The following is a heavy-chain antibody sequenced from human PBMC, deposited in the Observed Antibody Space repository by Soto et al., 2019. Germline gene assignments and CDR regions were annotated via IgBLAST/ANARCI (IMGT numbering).Heavy chain of an antibody. CDR2: IYHSGST. V-gene: IGHV4-30-2*01. Sequence: QLQLQESGSGLVKPSLTLSLTCAVSGGSISSGGYSWSWIRQPPGKGLEWIGYIYHSGSTYYNPSLKSRVTISVDRSKNQFSLKLSSVTAADTAVYYCARGYSYGYGVLWFDPWGQGTLVTVSS. CDR1: GGSISSGGYS. D-gene: IGHD5-18*01. J-gene: IGHJ5*02. CDR3: ARGYSYGYGVLWFDP.